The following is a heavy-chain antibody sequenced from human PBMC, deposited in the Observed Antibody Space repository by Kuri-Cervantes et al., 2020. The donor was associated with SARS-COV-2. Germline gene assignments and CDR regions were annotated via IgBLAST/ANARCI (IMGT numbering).Heavy chain of an antibody. CDR3: ARDPANTASIDY. CDR1: GYTLTELS. CDR2: FDPEDGET. V-gene: IGHV1-24*01. Sequence: ASVKVSCKVSGYTLTELSMHWVRQAPGKGLEWMGGFDPEDGETIYAQKFQGRVTMTEDTSTDTAYMELRSLRSDDTAVYYCARDPANTASIDYWGQGTLVTVSS. D-gene: IGHD5-18*01. J-gene: IGHJ4*02.